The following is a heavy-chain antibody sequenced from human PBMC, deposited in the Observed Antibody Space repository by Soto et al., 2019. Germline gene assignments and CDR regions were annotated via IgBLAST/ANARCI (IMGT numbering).Heavy chain of an antibody. D-gene: IGHD3-10*01. V-gene: IGHV1-18*01. J-gene: IGHJ3*02. CDR3: AREGSGNYYGSGSYAFDI. Sequence: ASVKFSCKASGYTFTSYGISWVRQAPGQGLEWMGWISAYNGNTNYAQKLQGRVTMTTDTSTSTAYMELRSLRSDDPVVYYCAREGSGNYYGSGSYAFDIWGQGTMVTVSS. CDR1: GYTFTSYG. CDR2: ISAYNGNT.